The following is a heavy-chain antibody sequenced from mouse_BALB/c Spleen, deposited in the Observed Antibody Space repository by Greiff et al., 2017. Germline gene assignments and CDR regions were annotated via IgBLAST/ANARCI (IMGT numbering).Heavy chain of an antibody. CDR2: INSNGGST. V-gene: IGHV5-6-3*01. CDR1: GFTFSSYG. Sequence: EVQLVESGGGLVQPGGSLKLSCAASGFTFSSYGMSWVRQTPDKRLELVATINSNGGSTYYPDSVKGRFTISRDNAKNTLYLQMSSLKSEDTAMYYCASDLYWGQGTTLTVSS. CDR3: ASDLY. J-gene: IGHJ2*01.